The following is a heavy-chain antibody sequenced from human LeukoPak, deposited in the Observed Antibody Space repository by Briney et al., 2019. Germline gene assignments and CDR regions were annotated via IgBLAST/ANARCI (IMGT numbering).Heavy chain of an antibody. CDR1: GGSISSYY. Sequence: PSETLSLTCTVSGGSISSYYWSWIRQPPGKGLEWIGEINHSGSTNYNPSLKSRVTISVDTSKNQFSLKLSSVTAADTAVYYCARVRGYSSGWSRGGYYFDYWGQGTLVTVSS. CDR2: INHSGST. D-gene: IGHD6-19*01. V-gene: IGHV4-34*01. CDR3: ARVRGYSSGWSRGGYYFDY. J-gene: IGHJ4*02.